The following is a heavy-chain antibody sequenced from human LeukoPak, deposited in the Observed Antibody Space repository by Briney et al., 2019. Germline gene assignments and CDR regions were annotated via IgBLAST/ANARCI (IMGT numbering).Heavy chain of an antibody. Sequence: GGSLRLSCAASGFTFSSHWMSWVRQAPGKGLVWVSRVNPNGSYTTYADSVKGRFTISRDNAKNTLYLQMNSLRVEDTALYYCARGLIYSGYVSSFDSWGQGILVTVSS. J-gene: IGHJ4*02. D-gene: IGHD5-12*01. CDR1: GFTFSSHW. CDR2: VNPNGSYT. CDR3: ARGLIYSGYVSSFDS. V-gene: IGHV3-74*01.